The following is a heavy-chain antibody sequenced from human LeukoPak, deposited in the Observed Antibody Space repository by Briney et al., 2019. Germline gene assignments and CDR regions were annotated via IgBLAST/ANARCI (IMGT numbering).Heavy chain of an antibody. J-gene: IGHJ5*02. CDR1: GGSISSYY. D-gene: IGHD3-16*01. V-gene: IGHV4-59*01. CDR2: IYYSGST. CDR3: ARDLYDGFDP. Sequence: SETLSLTCTVSGGSISSYYCSWIRQLPRKRLECIGYIYYSGSTNYNPSLKSRVTISVDTSKNQFSLKLSSVTAADTALYYCARDLYDGFDPWGQGTLVTVSS.